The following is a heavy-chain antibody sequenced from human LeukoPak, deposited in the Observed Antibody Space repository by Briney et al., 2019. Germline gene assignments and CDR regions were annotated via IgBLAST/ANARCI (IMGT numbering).Heavy chain of an antibody. V-gene: IGHV3-21*01. Sequence: PGGSLRLSSAPSGFTLSSNSMICVRQAPGKGLEWVSSISSSSSYIYYADSVKGRFTISRDNAKNSLYLQMSSLRAEDTAVYYCARDYYDSSGIYYFDYWGQGTLVTVSS. D-gene: IGHD3-22*01. CDR1: GFTLSSNS. J-gene: IGHJ4*02. CDR3: ARDYYDSSGIYYFDY. CDR2: ISSSSSYI.